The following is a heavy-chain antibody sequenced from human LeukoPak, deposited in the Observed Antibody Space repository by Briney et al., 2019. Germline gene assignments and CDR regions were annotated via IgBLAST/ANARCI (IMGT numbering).Heavy chain of an antibody. J-gene: IGHJ5*02. V-gene: IGHV4-59*01. Sequence: PSETLSLTCTVSGGTISSYYWSWIRQPPGKGLEWIGYINYSGSTNYNPSLKSRVTISADTSKNQFSLKLSSVIAADTAVYYCARWAVGAAAGINWFDPWGQGTLVTVSS. CDR3: ARWAVGAAAGINWFDP. CDR1: GGTISSYY. D-gene: IGHD6-13*01. CDR2: INYSGST.